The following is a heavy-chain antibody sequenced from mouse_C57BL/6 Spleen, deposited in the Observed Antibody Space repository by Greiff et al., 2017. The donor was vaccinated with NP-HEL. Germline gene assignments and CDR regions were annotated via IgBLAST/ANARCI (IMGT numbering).Heavy chain of an antibody. CDR3: AREIGYGSSLAWFAY. D-gene: IGHD1-1*01. CDR2: INPNYGTT. Sequence: VQLKESGPELVKPGASVKISCKASGYSFTDYNMNWVKQSNGKSLEWIGVINPNYGTTSYNQKFKGKATLTVDQSSSTAYMQLNSLTSEDSAVYYCAREIGYGSSLAWFAYWGQGTLVTVSA. CDR1: GYSFTDYN. J-gene: IGHJ3*01. V-gene: IGHV1-39*01.